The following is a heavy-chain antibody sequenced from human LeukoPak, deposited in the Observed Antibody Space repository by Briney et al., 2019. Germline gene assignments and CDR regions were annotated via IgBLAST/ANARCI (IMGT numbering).Heavy chain of an antibody. V-gene: IGHV4-38-2*02. D-gene: IGHD1-1*01. J-gene: IGHJ4*02. CDR1: GYSISLGYY. CDR3: ARDMGWNGLVDS. CDR2: FYHTGRT. Sequence: SETLSLTCTVSGYSISLGYYWGWIRQPPGKGLEWIGSFYHTGRTYNNPSLKSQVTVSGDTSKNQFSLKLSSVTAADTAVYYCARDMGWNGLVDSWGQGTLVTVSS.